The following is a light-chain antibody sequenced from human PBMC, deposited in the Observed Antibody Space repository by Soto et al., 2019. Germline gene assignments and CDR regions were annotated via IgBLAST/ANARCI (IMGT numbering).Light chain of an antibody. J-gene: IGKJ1*01. CDR2: DAS. V-gene: IGKV1-5*01. CDR1: QSITNR. CDR3: QHYGGMWT. Sequence: DIQMTQSPSTLSASVGDRVTITCRASQSITNRLAWYQQKPGKAPKVLIYDASNLEYGVPSRFSGSGFGTEVILTISSLQPDDFATYWCQHYGGMWTFGQGTKVEMK.